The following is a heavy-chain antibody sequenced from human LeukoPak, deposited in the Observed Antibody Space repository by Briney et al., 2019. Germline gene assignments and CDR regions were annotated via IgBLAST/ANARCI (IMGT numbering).Heavy chain of an antibody. CDR1: GFTFSSFW. CDR2: TNSDGSTT. V-gene: IGHV3-74*01. CDR3: GRDMRDYYGLDY. Sequence: PGGSLRLSRAASGFTFSSFWMHWVRQAPGKGLVWVSHTNSDGSTTDYADSVRGRFTISRDNAKNTLYLQMNSLTVEDTAVYYCGRDMRDYYGLDYWGQGILVTVSS. J-gene: IGHJ4*02. D-gene: IGHD3-10*01.